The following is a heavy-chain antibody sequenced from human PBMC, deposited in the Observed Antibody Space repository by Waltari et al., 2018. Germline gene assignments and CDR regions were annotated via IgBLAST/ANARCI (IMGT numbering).Heavy chain of an antibody. CDR1: GFTFDDYA. D-gene: IGHD1-26*01. J-gene: IGHJ3*02. CDR2: ISWNSGSI. V-gene: IGHV3-9*01. CDR3: AKDISGSYYDAFDI. Sequence: EVQLVESGGGLVQPGRSLRLSCAASGFTFDDYAMHWVRQAPGKGLEWVSGISWNSGSIGYADSVKGRFTISRDNAKNSLYLQMNSLRAEDTALYYCAKDISGSYYDAFDIWGQGTMVTVSS.